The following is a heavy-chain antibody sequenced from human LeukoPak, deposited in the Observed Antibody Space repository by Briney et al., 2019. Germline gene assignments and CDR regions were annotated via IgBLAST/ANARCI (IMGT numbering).Heavy chain of an antibody. J-gene: IGHJ5*02. CDR3: ARPYCSGGSCHNWFDP. CDR1: GYTFTSYY. Sequence: GASVKVSCKASGYTFTSYYMHWVRQAPGQGLEWMGRINPNSGGTNYAQKFQGRVTMTRDTSISTAYMELSRLRSDDTAVYYCARPYCSGGSCHNWFDPWGQGTLVTVSS. CDR2: INPNSGGT. V-gene: IGHV1-2*06. D-gene: IGHD2-15*01.